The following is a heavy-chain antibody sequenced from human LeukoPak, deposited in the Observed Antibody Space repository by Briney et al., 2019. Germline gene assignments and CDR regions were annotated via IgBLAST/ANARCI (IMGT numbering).Heavy chain of an antibody. CDR3: ARDIGADDYGDYYDY. CDR2: IYYSGST. CDR1: GGSISSGDYY. Sequence: QPSETLSLTCTVSGGSISSGDYYWSWIRQPPGKGLEWIGYIYYSGSTYYNPSLKSRVTISVDTSKNQFSLKLSSVTAADTAVYYCARDIGADDYGDYYDYWGQGTLVTVSS. V-gene: IGHV4-30-4*01. D-gene: IGHD4-17*01. J-gene: IGHJ4*02.